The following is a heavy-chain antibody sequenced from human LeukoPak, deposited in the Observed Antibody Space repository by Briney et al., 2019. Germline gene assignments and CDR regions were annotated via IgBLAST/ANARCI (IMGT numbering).Heavy chain of an antibody. CDR3: AKDDILYGSVLDGMDV. CDR1: GFTLSSYG. V-gene: IGHV3-30*18. CDR2: ISYDGSNK. J-gene: IGHJ6*02. Sequence: GRSLRLSCAASGFTLSSYGMHWVRQAPGKGLEWVAVISYDGSNKYYADSVKGRFTISRDNSKNTLYLQMNSLRAEDTAVYYCAKDDILYGSVLDGMDVWGQGTTVTVSS. D-gene: IGHD3-10*01.